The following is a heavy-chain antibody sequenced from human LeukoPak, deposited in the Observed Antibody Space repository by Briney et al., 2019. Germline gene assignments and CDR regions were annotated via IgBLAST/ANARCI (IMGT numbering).Heavy chain of an antibody. V-gene: IGHV3-23*01. CDR2: ISGSGGST. D-gene: IGHD5-24*01. CDR3: ARPSPPGDGYNPPDY. CDR1: GFTFSSYA. J-gene: IGHJ4*02. Sequence: PEGSLRLSCAASGFTFSSYAMSWVRQAPGKGLEWVSAISGSGGSTYYADSVKGRFTISRDNSKNTVFLQMNNLRTEDTAVYFCARPSPPGDGYNPPDYWGQGTLVTVSS.